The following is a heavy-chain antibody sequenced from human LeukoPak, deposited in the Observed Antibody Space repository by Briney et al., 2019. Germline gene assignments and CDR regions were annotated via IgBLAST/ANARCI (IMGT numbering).Heavy chain of an antibody. J-gene: IGHJ4*02. D-gene: IGHD6-13*01. V-gene: IGHV3-23*01. CDR1: GFTFSSYA. Sequence: GGSLRLSSAASGFTFSSYAMSWVRQAPGKGLEWVSAISGSGGSTYYADSVKGRLTISRDNSKNTLYLQMNSLRAEDTAVYYCAKVGGVIAAAGNFDYWGQGTLVTVSS. CDR3: AKVGGVIAAAGNFDY. CDR2: ISGSGGST.